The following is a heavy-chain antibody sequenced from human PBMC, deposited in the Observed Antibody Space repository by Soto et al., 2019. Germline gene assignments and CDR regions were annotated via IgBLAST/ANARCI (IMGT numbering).Heavy chain of an antibody. J-gene: IGHJ4*02. CDR1: GYNFTSYG. V-gene: IGHV1-18*01. D-gene: IGHD3-22*01. CDR3: ARSPRPPDYYDSSGYYSTLDY. Sequence: ASVKVSCKASGYNFTSYGISWVRQAPGQGLEWMGWISSYNGNTNYAQKLQGRFTMTTDTSTSTTYMELRSLRSDDTAVYYCARSPRPPDYYDSSGYYSTLDYWGQGTLVTVTS. CDR2: ISSYNGNT.